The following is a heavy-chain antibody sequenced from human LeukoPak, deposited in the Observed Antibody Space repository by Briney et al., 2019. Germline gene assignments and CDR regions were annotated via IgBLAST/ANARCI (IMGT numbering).Heavy chain of an antibody. V-gene: IGHV4-59*01. CDR2: IYYSGST. CDR1: GGSISSYY. J-gene: IGHJ4*02. Sequence: SETLCLTCTVSGGSISSYYWSWIRQPPGEGLEWIGYIYYSGSTNYNPSLKSRVTISVDTSKNQFSLKLSSVTAADTAVYYCARGPRDYDFWSGYYFDYWGQGTLVTVSS. D-gene: IGHD3-3*01. CDR3: ARGPRDYDFWSGYYFDY.